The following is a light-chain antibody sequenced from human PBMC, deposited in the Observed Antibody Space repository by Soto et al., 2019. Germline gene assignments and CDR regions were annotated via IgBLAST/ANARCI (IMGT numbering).Light chain of an antibody. CDR2: SAS. CDR1: RGVTRN. Sequence: DLQMTQSPSSLSASVGDRVTITCRASRGVTRNLNWYQEKPGKAPKLLIYSASSLQSGVPSRFSGSGSGTDFTLIISSLQPEDFATYYCQQTYSTPFTFGPGTKLEIK. J-gene: IGKJ2*01. CDR3: QQTYSTPFT. V-gene: IGKV1-39*01.